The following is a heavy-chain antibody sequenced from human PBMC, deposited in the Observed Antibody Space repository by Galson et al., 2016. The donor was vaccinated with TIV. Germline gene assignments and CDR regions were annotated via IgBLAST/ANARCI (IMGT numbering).Heavy chain of an antibody. Sequence: SVKVSCKASGGVFSNYAINWVRQAPGQGLEWMGGIVPLSSSVTYAPKFQGRMTITAGGTSFMELSSLTSEDTAVYYCARKMGGGLALHAWGQGTMVTVS. D-gene: IGHD3-16*01. V-gene: IGHV1-69*13. CDR2: IVPLSSSV. CDR1: GGVFSNYA. CDR3: ARKMGGGLALHA. J-gene: IGHJ3*01.